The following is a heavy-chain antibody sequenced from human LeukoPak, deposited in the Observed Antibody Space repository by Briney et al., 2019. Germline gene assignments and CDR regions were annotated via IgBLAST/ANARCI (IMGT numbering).Heavy chain of an antibody. Sequence: PGGSLRLSCAASGFTFSSYSMNWVRQAPGKGLEWVGRIKSNTDGGTTDYAAPVKGRFTISRDDSKNTLYLQMNSLKTEDTAVYYCTRIAVADFDTGAREPWSPSPQ. V-gene: IGHV3-15*01. J-gene: IGHJ4*02. D-gene: IGHD6-19*01. CDR1: GFTFSSYS. CDR2: IKSNTDGGTT. CDR3: TRIAVADFDT.